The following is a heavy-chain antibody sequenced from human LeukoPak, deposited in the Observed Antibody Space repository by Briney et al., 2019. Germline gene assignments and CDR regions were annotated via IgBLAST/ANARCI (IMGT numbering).Heavy chain of an antibody. V-gene: IGHV4-39*07. CDR3: ARDPLIWLGEFYAFDI. D-gene: IGHD3-10*01. CDR2: IYYSGST. Sequence: SETLSLTCTVSGGSISSSSYYWGWIRQPPGKGLEWIGSIYYSGSTYYNPSLKSRVTISVDTSKNQFSLKLSSVTAADTAVYYCARDPLIWLGEFYAFDIWGQGTMVTVSS. J-gene: IGHJ3*02. CDR1: GGSISSSSYY.